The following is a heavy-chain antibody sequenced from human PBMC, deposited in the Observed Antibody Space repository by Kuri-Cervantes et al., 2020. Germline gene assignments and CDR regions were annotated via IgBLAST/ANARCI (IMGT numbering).Heavy chain of an antibody. J-gene: IGHJ4*02. CDR2: VSWGSGRI. Sequence: SGVSWGSGRIDYADSVRGRFTISRNNAKNSLYLQMNSLRAEDTAVYYRVFGIRRYFDYWGQGTLVTVSS. CDR3: VFGIRRYFDY. D-gene: IGHD3-3*01. V-gene: IGHV3-9*01.